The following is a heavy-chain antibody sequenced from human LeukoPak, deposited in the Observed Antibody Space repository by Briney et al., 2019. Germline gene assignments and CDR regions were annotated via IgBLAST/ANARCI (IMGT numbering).Heavy chain of an antibody. Sequence: GGSLRLSCAASGFTFSTYSMNWVRQAPGKGLEWVSYITGSSNTISYADSVKGRFTMSRDNAKNSLYLQMNSLRDEDTAVYYCARDKDYAFDIWGQGTMITVSS. V-gene: IGHV3-48*02. CDR2: ITGSSNTI. CDR3: ARDKDYAFDI. CDR1: GFTFSTYS. J-gene: IGHJ3*02.